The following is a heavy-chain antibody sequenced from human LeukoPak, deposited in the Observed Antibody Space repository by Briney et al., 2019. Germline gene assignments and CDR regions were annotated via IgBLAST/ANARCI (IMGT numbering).Heavy chain of an antibody. CDR2: VYSGGDT. CDR3: ARVEIPWSFDY. D-gene: IGHD2-21*01. J-gene: IGHJ4*02. CDR1: GFTVSSDY. Sequence: GGSLRLSCAASGFTVSSDYMTWIRQAPGERLEWVSIVYSGGDTYYADSVKGRFTMSRDNSKNMLYLQMNSLRAEDTAVYYCARVEIPWSFDYWGQGTLVTVSS. V-gene: IGHV3-53*01.